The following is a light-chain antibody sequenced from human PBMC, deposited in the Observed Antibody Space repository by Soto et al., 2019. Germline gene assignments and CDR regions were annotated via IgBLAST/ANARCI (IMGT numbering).Light chain of an antibody. Sequence: DIQLTQSPSFLSASVGDRVTITCRASQGISSYLAWYQQKPGKAPKLLIYAASTLQSGVPSRFSGSGSGTEFTLTISSLQPEDFGTYYCQQHNSCPRTFGQGTKVEI. J-gene: IGKJ1*01. CDR2: AAS. V-gene: IGKV1-9*01. CDR1: QGISSY. CDR3: QQHNSCPRT.